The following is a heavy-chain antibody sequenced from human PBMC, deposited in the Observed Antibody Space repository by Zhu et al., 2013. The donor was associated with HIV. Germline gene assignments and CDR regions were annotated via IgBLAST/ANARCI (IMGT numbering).Heavy chain of an antibody. J-gene: IGHJ4*02. V-gene: IGHV1-8*01. CDR3: ARGRDADGFIYGY. D-gene: IGHD2-21*01. CDR2: MNPKSGNT. Sequence: QVQLVQSGAEVKKPGASVKVSCKTSGDTLSNYDINWVRQATGQGLEWMGWMNPKSGNTGYAQKFQGRVTMTRNTSIRTAYMELSTVTSEDTAVYYCARGRDADGFIYGYWGQGTLVTVSS. CDR1: GDTLSNYD.